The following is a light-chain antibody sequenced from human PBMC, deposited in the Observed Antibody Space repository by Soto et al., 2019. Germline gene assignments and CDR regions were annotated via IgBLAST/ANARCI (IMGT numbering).Light chain of an antibody. CDR2: GAA. V-gene: IGKV3-15*01. CDR3: QQHGSSPPWT. J-gene: IGKJ1*01. Sequence: IQMPKSTATLSVSPGEIPTLSCRATQSVSSNLAWYQQKPAQAPRHLIYGAATRATSIPARFSGSGSGTEFTPTIIRLEPEDFAVYYCQQHGSSPPWTFGQGTKVDIK. CDR1: QSVSSN.